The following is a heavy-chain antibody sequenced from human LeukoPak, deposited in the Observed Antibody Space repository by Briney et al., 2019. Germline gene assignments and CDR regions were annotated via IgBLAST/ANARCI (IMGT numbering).Heavy chain of an antibody. CDR2: IYYSGTT. Sequence: SETLSLTCTVSGGSISSYYWSWIRQPPGKGLEWIGYIYYSGTTNYNPSLESRVTISVDTSKNQFSLKLTSVTAADTAVYYCASSISGELPQDYWGQGTLVTVSS. D-gene: IGHD1-26*01. V-gene: IGHV4-59*01. CDR3: ASSISGELPQDY. J-gene: IGHJ4*02. CDR1: GGSISSYY.